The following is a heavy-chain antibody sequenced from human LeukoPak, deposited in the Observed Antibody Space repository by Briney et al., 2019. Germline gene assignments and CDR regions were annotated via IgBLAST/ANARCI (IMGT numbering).Heavy chain of an antibody. CDR2: ISSVSSYM. J-gene: IGHJ3*02. V-gene: IGHV3-21*01. CDR3: ARDLRGTKEWPGAFDI. Sequence: GGSLRLSCAASGFTFSSYSMSWVRQPPGKGMEWVLSISSVSSYMYYADSAEGRSTISRDNAKNSLYLQMNSLRAEDTAVYYCARDLRGTKEWPGAFDIWGQGTMVTVSS. CDR1: GFTFSSYS. D-gene: IGHD3-3*01.